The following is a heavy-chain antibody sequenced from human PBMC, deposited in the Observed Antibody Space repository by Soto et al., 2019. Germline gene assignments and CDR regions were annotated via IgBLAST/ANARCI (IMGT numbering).Heavy chain of an antibody. D-gene: IGHD3-22*01. CDR2: IYYSGST. J-gene: IGHJ5*02. V-gene: IGHV4-30-4*01. CDR1: GGSISSGDYY. Sequence: SETLSLTCTVSGGSISSGDYYWSWIRQPPGKGLEWIGYIYYSGSTYYNPSLKSRVTISVDTSKNQFSLKLSSVTAADTAVYYCARSANYYDSSGSDNWFDPWGQGTLVTVSS. CDR3: ARSANYYDSSGSDNWFDP.